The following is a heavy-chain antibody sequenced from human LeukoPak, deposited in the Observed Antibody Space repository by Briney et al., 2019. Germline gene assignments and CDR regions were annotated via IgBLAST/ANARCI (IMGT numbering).Heavy chain of an antibody. CDR3: AAHAGYSSSWIDY. V-gene: IGHV3-23*01. CDR2: ISGSGVST. D-gene: IGHD6-13*01. Sequence: GGSLRLSCAASGFTFSNYAMSWVRQAPGRGLEWVSAISGSGVSTYYADSVKGRFTISRDNSRNTLHLQMNILRAEDTAVYYCAAHAGYSSSWIDYWGQGTLVTVSS. CDR1: GFTFSNYA. J-gene: IGHJ4*02.